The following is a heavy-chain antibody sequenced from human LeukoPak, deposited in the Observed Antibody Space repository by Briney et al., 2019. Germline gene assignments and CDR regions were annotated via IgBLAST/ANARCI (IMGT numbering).Heavy chain of an antibody. CDR2: ISGSGGST. V-gene: IGHV3-23*01. Sequence: GGSLRLSCAASGFTFSSYAMSWVRQAPGKGLEWVSIISGSGGSTYYADSVKGRFTISRDNSKNTLYPQMNSLRAEDTAVYYCAKRGGYCTGGSCYSYYFDYWGQGTLVTVSS. J-gene: IGHJ4*02. CDR3: AKRGGYCTGGSCYSYYFDY. D-gene: IGHD2-15*01. CDR1: GFTFSSYA.